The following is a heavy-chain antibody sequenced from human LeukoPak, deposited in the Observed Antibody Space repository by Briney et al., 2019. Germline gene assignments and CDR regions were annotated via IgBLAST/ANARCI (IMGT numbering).Heavy chain of an antibody. D-gene: IGHD4-11*01. CDR3: ARDPTTQTFDY. CDR2: ISTYNGNT. CDR1: GYTLTSYG. J-gene: IGHJ4*02. Sequence: ASVEVSCKASGYTLTSYGISWVRQAPGQGLEWMGWISTYNGNTNYAQKLQGRVTMTTDTSTTTAYMELRSLTSDDTAVYYCARDPTTQTFDYWGQGTLVTVSS. V-gene: IGHV1-18*01.